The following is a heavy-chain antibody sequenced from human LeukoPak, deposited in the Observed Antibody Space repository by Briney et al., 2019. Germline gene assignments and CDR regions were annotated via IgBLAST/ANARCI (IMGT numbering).Heavy chain of an antibody. CDR1: GYTFTGYY. V-gene: IGHV1-2*02. D-gene: IGHD6-19*01. J-gene: IGHJ6*02. CDR2: INPNSGGT. Sequence: GASVKVSCKASGYTFTGYYMHWVRQAPGQGLEWMGWINPNSGGTNYAQKFQGRVTITADKSTSTAYMELSSLRSEDTAVYYCAMPEYSSGWYDYYYGMDVWGQGTTVTVSS. CDR3: AMPEYSSGWYDYYYGMDV.